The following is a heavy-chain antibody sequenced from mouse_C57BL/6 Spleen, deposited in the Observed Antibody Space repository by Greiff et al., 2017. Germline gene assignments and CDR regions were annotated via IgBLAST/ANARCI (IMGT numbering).Heavy chain of an antibody. V-gene: IGHV1-81*01. J-gene: IGHJ4*01. CDR1: GYTFTTYA. CDR3: ARSQLTNSHYYDRDY. Sequence: QVQLQQSGAELARPGASVKLSCKASGYTFTTYAISWVKQRPGQGLEWIGELYPRSGNTYYNEKFKGKATLTADKSSSTAYMELRRLTSEDSAVYVGARSQLTNSHYYDRDYWGKGTSVTVSS. D-gene: IGHD3-3*01. CDR2: LYPRSGNT.